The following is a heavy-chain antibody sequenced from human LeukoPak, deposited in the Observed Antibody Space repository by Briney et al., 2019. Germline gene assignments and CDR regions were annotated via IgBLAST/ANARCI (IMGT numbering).Heavy chain of an antibody. CDR3: AKYPFTYYYDSSGSMGYYFDY. J-gene: IGHJ4*02. D-gene: IGHD3-22*01. CDR2: IRGSGGST. Sequence: GGSLRLSCATSGFTFSSYAMSWVRQAPGKGLEWVSGIRGSGGSTSYADSVKGRFTISRDNSKNTLYLQMNSLRAEDTAVYYCAKYPFTYYYDSSGSMGYYFDYWGQGTLVTVSS. V-gene: IGHV3-23*01. CDR1: GFTFSSYA.